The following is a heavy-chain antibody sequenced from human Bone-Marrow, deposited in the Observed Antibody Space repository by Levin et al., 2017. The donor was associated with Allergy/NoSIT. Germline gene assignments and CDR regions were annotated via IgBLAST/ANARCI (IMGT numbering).Heavy chain of an antibody. Sequence: QPGGSLRLSCVASGFTLNSYSMNWVRQAPGKGLEWVSAIGTAGDAHYADSVKGRFTGSRDTSKNTLYLQMNSVRADDTAIYYCAKKTAGQHPLDYWGQGTRVTVSS. J-gene: IGHJ4*02. CDR2: IGTAGDA. V-gene: IGHV3-23*01. CDR1: GFTLNSYS. CDR3: AKKTAGQHPLDY.